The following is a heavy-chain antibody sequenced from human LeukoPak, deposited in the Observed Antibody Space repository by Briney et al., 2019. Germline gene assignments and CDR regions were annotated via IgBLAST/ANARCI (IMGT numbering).Heavy chain of an antibody. CDR1: GYTFTSYG. CDR2: ISAYNGNT. CDR3: ARDFVRFGELPSLPWFDP. V-gene: IGHV1-18*04. Sequence: ASVKLSCNASGYTFTSYGFSWLRQPPGQGLERMGWISAYNGNTNYAQKLQGRVTMTTDTSTSTAYMELRSLRSDDTAVYYCARDFVRFGELPSLPWFDPWGQGTLVTVSS. D-gene: IGHD3-10*01. J-gene: IGHJ5*02.